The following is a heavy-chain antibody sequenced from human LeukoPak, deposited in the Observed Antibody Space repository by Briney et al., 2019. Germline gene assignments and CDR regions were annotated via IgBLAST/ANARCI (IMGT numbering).Heavy chain of an antibody. V-gene: IGHV1-46*01. J-gene: IGHJ4*02. D-gene: IGHD1-1*01. CDR1: GYTFTSYY. CDR3: ARDRRRGEVWTPLDY. CDR2: INPSGGST. Sequence: GASVKVSCKASGYTFTSYYMHWVRQAPGQGLEWMGIINPSGGSTSYAQKFQGRVTMTRDTSTSTVYMELSSLRSEDTAVYYCARDRRRGEVWTPLDYWGRGTLVTVSS.